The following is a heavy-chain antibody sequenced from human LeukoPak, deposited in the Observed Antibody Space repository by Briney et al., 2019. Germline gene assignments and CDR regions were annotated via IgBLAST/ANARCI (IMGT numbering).Heavy chain of an antibody. V-gene: IGHV3-30*02. CDR3: AKQYCSGGSCYSGDYFDY. CDR1: GFTFSSYG. CDR2: IRYDGSNK. Sequence: TGGSLRLSCAVSGFTFSSYGMHWVRQAPGKGLEWVAFIRYDGSNKYYADSVKGRFTISRDNSKNTLYLQMNSLRAEDTAVYYCAKQYCSGGSCYSGDYFDYWGQGTLVTVSS. D-gene: IGHD2-15*01. J-gene: IGHJ4*02.